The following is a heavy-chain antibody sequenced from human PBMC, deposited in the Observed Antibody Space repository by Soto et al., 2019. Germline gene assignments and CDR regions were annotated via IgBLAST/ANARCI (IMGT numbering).Heavy chain of an antibody. J-gene: IGHJ6*02. D-gene: IGHD6-6*01. CDR3: AKDLLSSSSLPNYYYYGMDV. V-gene: IGHV3-30*18. CDR1: GFTFSSYG. Sequence: PGGSLRLSCAASGFTFSSYGMHWVRQAPGKGLEWVAVISYDGSNKYYADSVKGRFTISRDNSKNTLYLQMNSLRAEDTAVYYCAKDLLSSSSLPNYYYYGMDVWGQGTTVTVSS. CDR2: ISYDGSNK.